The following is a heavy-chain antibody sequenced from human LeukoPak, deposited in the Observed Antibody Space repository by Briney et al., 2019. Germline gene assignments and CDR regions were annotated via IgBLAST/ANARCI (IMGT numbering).Heavy chain of an antibody. CDR2: IYHSGST. V-gene: IGHV4-39*07. CDR3: ARGHRVVAPLPGAFDI. J-gene: IGHJ3*02. Sequence: PSETLSLTCTVSGGSISTTNYYWGWIRQPPGKGLEWIGSIYHSGSTYYNPSLKNRVTISVDTSKNQFSLKLSSVTAADTAVYYCARGHRVVAPLPGAFDIWGQGTMVTVSS. CDR1: GGSISTTNYY. D-gene: IGHD2-15*01.